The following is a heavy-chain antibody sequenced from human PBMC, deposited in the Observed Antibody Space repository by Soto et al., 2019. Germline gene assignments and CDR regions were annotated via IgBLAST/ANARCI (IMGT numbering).Heavy chain of an antibody. CDR1: GFTFSSYA. V-gene: IGHV3-23*01. Sequence: EVQLLESGGGLVQPGGSLRLSCAASGFTFSSYAMSWVRQAPGKGLEWVSAISGSGGSTYYADSVKGRFTISRDNSKITLYLQMSGLRAEDTAVYYCAKDLSVVVVAATFNDYWGQGTLVTVSS. D-gene: IGHD2-15*01. J-gene: IGHJ4*02. CDR2: ISGSGGST. CDR3: AKDLSVVVVAATFNDY.